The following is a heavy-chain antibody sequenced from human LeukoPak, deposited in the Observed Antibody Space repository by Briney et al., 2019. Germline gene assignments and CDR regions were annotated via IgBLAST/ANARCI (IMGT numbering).Heavy chain of an antibody. CDR3: AAGASPHDAFDI. J-gene: IGHJ3*02. Sequence: GTSVKVSCKASGFTFTSSAMQWVRQARGQRLEWIEWIVVGSGNTNYAQKFQERVTITRDMSTSTAYMELSSLRSEATAVYYCAAGASPHDAFDIWGQGTMVTVSS. V-gene: IGHV1-58*02. CDR1: GFTFTSSA. D-gene: IGHD3-16*01. CDR2: IVVGSGNT.